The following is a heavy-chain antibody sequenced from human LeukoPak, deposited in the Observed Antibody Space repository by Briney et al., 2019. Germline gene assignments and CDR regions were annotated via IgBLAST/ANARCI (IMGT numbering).Heavy chain of an antibody. CDR2: IGSSGGSR. V-gene: IGHV3-48*03. Sequence: PGGSLRLSCAASGFTFSSYEMDWVRRAPGKGLEWVSYIGSSGGSRYYADSVKGRFTSSRDNAKNSLYLQMNSLRVEDTAVYYCAREDGDAFDIWGHGTMVSVSS. CDR3: AREDGDAFDI. CDR1: GFTFSSYE. J-gene: IGHJ3*02. D-gene: IGHD5-24*01.